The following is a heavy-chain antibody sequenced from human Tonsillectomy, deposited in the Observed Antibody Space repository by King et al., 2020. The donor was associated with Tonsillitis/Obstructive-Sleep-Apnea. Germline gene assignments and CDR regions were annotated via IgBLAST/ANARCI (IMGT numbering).Heavy chain of an antibody. Sequence: VQLVESGGGLVQPGRSLRLSCAASGFTFDDYAMHWVRQAPGKGLEWVSGITWNSGSIVGYADSVKGRFTISRDNAKNSLYLQMNSLRAEDTALYYCAKDLGVFVDTHMATGPFDYWGQGTLVTVSS. D-gene: IGHD5-18*01. V-gene: IGHV3-9*01. J-gene: IGHJ4*02. CDR2: ITWNSGSI. CDR3: AKDLGVFVDTHMATGPFDY. CDR1: GFTFDDYA.